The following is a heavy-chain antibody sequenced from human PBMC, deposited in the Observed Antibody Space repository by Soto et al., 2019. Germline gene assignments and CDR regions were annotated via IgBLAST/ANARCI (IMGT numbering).Heavy chain of an antibody. CDR3: AREPYDYVWGSYPTDY. CDR2: ISAYNGNT. Sequence: ASVKVSCKASGYTFTSCGISWVRQAPGQGLEWMGWISAYNGNTNYAQKLQGRVTMTTDTSTSTAYMELRSLRSDDTAVYYCAREPYDYVWGSYPTDYWGQGTLVTVSS. D-gene: IGHD3-16*01. J-gene: IGHJ4*02. V-gene: IGHV1-18*01. CDR1: GYTFTSCG.